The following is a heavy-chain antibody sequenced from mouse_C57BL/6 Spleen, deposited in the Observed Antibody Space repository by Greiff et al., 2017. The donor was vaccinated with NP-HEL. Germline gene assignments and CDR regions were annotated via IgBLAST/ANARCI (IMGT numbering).Heavy chain of an antibody. J-gene: IGHJ4*01. V-gene: IGHV5-6*01. CDR2: ISSGGSYT. CDR3: ARQGDVDAMDY. Sequence: EVMLVESGGDLVKPGGSLKLSCAASGFTFSSYGMSWVRQTPDKRLEWVATISSGGSYTYYPDSVKGRFTISRDNAKNTLYLQMSSLKSEDTAMYYCARQGDVDAMDYWGQGTSVTVSS. CDR1: GFTFSSYG.